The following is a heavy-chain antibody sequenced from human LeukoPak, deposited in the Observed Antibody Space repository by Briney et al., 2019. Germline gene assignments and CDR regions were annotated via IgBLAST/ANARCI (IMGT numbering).Heavy chain of an antibody. D-gene: IGHD3-10*01. CDR2: VSDSGGST. Sequence: GGSLRLSCAAPGFTFSNYAMSWVRQAPGKGLEWVSSVSDSGGSTYYADSVRGRFTISRDNSKSTLYLQMNSLRAEDTAVYYCAKEHIAYGSGSYSYYFDYWGQGTLVTVSS. CDR1: GFTFSNYA. CDR3: AKEHIAYGSGSYSYYFDY. V-gene: IGHV3-23*01. J-gene: IGHJ4*02.